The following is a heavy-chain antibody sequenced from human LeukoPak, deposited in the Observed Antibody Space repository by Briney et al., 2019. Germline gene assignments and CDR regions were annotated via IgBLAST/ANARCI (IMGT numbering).Heavy chain of an antibody. D-gene: IGHD6-13*01. CDR1: GGSFSGYY. J-gene: IGHJ6*02. V-gene: IGHV4-34*01. CDR3: ASAGIAAAGSESRYYGMDV. Sequence: SETLSLTCAVYGGSFSGYYWSWIRQPPGKGLEWIGEINHSGSTNYNPSLKSRVTISVDTSKNQFSLKLSSVTAADTAVYYCASAGIAAAGSESRYYGMDVWGQGTTVTVSS. CDR2: INHSGST.